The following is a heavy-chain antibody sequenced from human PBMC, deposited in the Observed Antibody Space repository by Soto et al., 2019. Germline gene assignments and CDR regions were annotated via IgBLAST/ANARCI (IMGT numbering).Heavy chain of an antibody. CDR3: AKAGNYDSSGRDF. CDR1: GFIFNNYA. CDR2: ISANSGNT. J-gene: IGHJ4*02. Sequence: ASVKVSCKAFGFIFNNYAISWVRQAPGQGLEWMGWISANSGNTNYAQKLQGRVTMTTDTSTSTAYMELRSLRSDDTAVYYCAKAGNYDSSGRDFWGQGTLVTVSS. D-gene: IGHD3-22*01. V-gene: IGHV1-18*04.